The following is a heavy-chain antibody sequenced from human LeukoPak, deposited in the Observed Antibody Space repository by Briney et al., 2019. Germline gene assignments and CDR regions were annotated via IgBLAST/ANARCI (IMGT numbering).Heavy chain of an antibody. D-gene: IGHD3-22*01. CDR3: ARDVITMIVVGPFDY. J-gene: IGHJ4*02. CDR2: ISYDGSNK. V-gene: IGHV3-30*03. CDR1: GVPFISYS. Sequence: GGPLRLSCAASGVPFISYSMNGVRQAPGKGREGVAVISYDGSNKYYADSVKGRFTISRDNAKNSLYLQMHSLRAEDTAVYYCARDVITMIVVGPFDYWGQGTLVTVPS.